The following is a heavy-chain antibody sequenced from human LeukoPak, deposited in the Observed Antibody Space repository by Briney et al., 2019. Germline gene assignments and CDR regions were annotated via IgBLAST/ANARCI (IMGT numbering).Heavy chain of an antibody. Sequence: SETLSLTCAVYGGSFSGYYWSWIRQPPGKGLEWIGEINHSGSTNYNPSLKSRVTISVDTSKNQFSLKLSSVTAADTAVYYCARGGGYCSSTSCPNTNWFDPCGQGTLVTVSS. D-gene: IGHD2-2*01. CDR1: GGSFSGYY. CDR3: ARGGGYCSSTSCPNTNWFDP. V-gene: IGHV4-34*01. CDR2: INHSGST. J-gene: IGHJ5*02.